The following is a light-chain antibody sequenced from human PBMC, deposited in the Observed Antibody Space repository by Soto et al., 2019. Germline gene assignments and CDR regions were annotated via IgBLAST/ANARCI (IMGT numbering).Light chain of an antibody. V-gene: IGKV3-15*01. J-gene: IGKJ5*01. CDR3: QQYNNWPTIT. CDR1: QSVSSN. Sequence: EIVMTQSPATLSVSPGERATLSCRASQSVSSNLAWYQQKPAQAPRLIIYGASTRATGIPTRFSGSGCGTEFFLPISSLQPDDFLVYYCQQYNNWPTITFGQGTRLEIK. CDR2: GAS.